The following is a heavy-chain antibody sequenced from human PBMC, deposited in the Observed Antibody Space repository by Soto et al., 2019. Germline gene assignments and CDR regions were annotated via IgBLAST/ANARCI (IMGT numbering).Heavy chain of an antibody. CDR3: ARDRGSSGWYVYGFDY. V-gene: IGHV3-48*02. CDR1: GFTFSSYS. J-gene: IGHJ4*02. CDR2: ISSSSSTI. Sequence: PVGSLRLSCAASGFTFSSYSMNWVRQAPGKGLEWVSYISSSSSTIYYADSVKGRFTISRDNAKNSLYLQMNSLRDEDTAVYYCARDRGSSGWYVYGFDYWGQGTLVTVSS. D-gene: IGHD6-19*01.